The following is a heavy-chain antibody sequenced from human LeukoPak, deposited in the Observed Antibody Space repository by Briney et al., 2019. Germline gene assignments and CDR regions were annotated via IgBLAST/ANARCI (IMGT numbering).Heavy chain of an antibody. D-gene: IGHD7-27*01. CDR1: GFTFSNAW. CDR3: TTEPTGDYFDY. CDR2: IKSKTDGGTT. J-gene: IGHJ4*02. V-gene: IGHV3-15*01. Sequence: PGGSLRLSCAASGFTFSNAWMSWVRQAPGKGLEWVGRIKSKTDGGTTEYAAPVKGRFTISRDDSKNTLYLQMNSLKTEDTAVYYCTTEPTGDYFDYWGQGTLVTVSS.